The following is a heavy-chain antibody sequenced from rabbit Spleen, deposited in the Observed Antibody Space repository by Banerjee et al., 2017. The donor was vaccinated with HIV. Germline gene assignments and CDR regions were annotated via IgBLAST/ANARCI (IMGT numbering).Heavy chain of an antibody. Sequence: QEQLKETGGGLVQPGGSLTLSCKASEFDFSSYGMSWVRQAPGKGLEWIGYIDPIFGGTYYASWVNGRFTISSHNAQNTLFLQLNSLTVADTATYFCVRNSGWGVSYFTLWGPGTLVTVS. CDR1: EFDFSSYG. D-gene: IGHD4-1*01. CDR3: VRNSGWGVSYFTL. CDR2: IDPIFGGT. V-gene: IGHV1S47*01. J-gene: IGHJ4*01.